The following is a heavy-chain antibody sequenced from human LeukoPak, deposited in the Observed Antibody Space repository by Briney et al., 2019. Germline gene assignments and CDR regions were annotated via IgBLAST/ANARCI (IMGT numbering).Heavy chain of an antibody. V-gene: IGHV4-34*01. J-gene: IGHJ4*02. CDR2: INHSGST. Sequence: SETLSLTRPVYGGSFSPYYWSWLRQPPGKGLEWIGEINHSGSTNYNPSLKSRVTISVDTSKNQFSLRLSSVTAADTAVYYCARGGFYCGGDCYVDYWGQGTLVTVSS. CDR3: ARGGFYCGGDCYVDY. D-gene: IGHD2-21*02. CDR1: GGSFSPYY.